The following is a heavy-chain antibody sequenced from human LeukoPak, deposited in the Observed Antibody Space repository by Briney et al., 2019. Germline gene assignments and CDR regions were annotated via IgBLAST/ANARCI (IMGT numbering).Heavy chain of an antibody. CDR1: GYTFTDYY. V-gene: IGHV1-2*02. Sequence: ASVKVSCKASGYTFTDYYLHWVRQAPGQGLEWMGWINPNTGATDYAQNFQGRVAMTRDTSISTAYMDLCRLRSDDTAVYYCARAAFYYDSSGHSPDFDYWGQGTLVTVSS. CDR2: INPNTGAT. CDR3: ARAAFYYDSSGHSPDFDY. D-gene: IGHD3-22*01. J-gene: IGHJ4*02.